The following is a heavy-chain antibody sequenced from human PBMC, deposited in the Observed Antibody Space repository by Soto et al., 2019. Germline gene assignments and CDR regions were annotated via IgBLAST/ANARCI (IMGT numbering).Heavy chain of an antibody. J-gene: IGHJ6*02. Sequence: SVKVSCKASGGTFSSYAISWVRQAPGQGLEWMGGIIPIFGTANYAQKFQGRVTVTADESTSTAYMELSSLRSEDTAVYYCARTAFYYGSGSYHPIVDYYYGMDVWGQGTTVTVSS. CDR1: GGTFSSYA. V-gene: IGHV1-69*13. CDR3: ARTAFYYGSGSYHPIVDYYYGMDV. CDR2: IIPIFGTA. D-gene: IGHD3-10*01.